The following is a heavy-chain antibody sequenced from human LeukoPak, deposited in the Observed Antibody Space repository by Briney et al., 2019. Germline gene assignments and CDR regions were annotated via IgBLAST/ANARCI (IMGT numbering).Heavy chain of an antibody. J-gene: IGHJ3*02. CDR1: GYSFTSYW. V-gene: IGHV5-51*01. CDR3: ARSRSYYYDSSGFPRDAFDI. CDR2: IYSGDSDT. D-gene: IGHD3-22*01. Sequence: GESLKIPFKGSGYSFTSYWIGWVRPMPGKGLEWVGIIYSGDSDTRYSPSFQGQVTMSADKSISTAHLQWSSLKASDTAMYYCARSRSYYYDSSGFPRDAFDIWGQGTMATVSS.